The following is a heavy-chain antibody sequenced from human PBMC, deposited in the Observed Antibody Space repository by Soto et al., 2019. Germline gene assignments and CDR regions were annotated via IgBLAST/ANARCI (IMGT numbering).Heavy chain of an antibody. Sequence: EVQLVKSGGGLVQPGGSLRLSCAASGFTFSSYSMNWVRQAPGKGLEWVSYISSSSSTIYYADSVKGRFTISRDNAKNSLYLQMNSLRDEDTAVYYCARDPRAVVGTIHYYYYGMDVWGQGTTVTVSS. D-gene: IGHD1-26*01. CDR3: ARDPRAVVGTIHYYYYGMDV. CDR1: GFTFSSYS. CDR2: ISSSSSTI. J-gene: IGHJ6*02. V-gene: IGHV3-48*02.